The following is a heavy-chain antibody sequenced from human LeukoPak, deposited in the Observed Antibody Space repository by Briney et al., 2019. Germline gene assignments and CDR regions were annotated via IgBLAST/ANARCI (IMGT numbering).Heavy chain of an antibody. CDR2: ISISGDNT. CDR3: ARLATVTTPY. CDR1: GLTLRNFA. J-gene: IGHJ4*02. V-gene: IGHV3-23*01. D-gene: IGHD4-17*01. Sequence: GGSLRLSCAASGLTLRNFAMSWVRQAPGKGLEWVSSISISGDNTHYADSVKGRFTISRDNSKNTLYLQMNSLRAEDTAVYYCARLATVTTPYWGQGTLVTVSS.